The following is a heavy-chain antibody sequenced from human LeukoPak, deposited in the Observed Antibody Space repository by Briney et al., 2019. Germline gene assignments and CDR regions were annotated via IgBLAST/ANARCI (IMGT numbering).Heavy chain of an antibody. J-gene: IGHJ6*02. Sequence: GRSLRLSCAASGFTFSSYGMHWVRQAPGKGLEWVAVIWYDGSNKYYADSVKGRFTNSRDNSKNTLYLQMNSLRAEDTAVYYCARDGYDSSGTYYYYYGMDVWGQGTTVTVSS. V-gene: IGHV3-33*01. D-gene: IGHD3-22*01. CDR1: GFTFSSYG. CDR2: IWYDGSNK. CDR3: ARDGYDSSGTYYYYYGMDV.